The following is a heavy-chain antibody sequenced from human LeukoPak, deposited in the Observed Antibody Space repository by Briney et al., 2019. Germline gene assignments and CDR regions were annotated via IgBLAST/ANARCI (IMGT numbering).Heavy chain of an antibody. CDR2: IYTSGST. D-gene: IGHD4-17*01. CDR3: ARSPTRTTVTTAISTKYYFDS. J-gene: IGHJ4*02. V-gene: IGHV4-4*07. Sequence: PSETLSLTCTVSGASISSYYWSWIRQPAGKGLEWIGRIYTSGSTNYNPSLKSRVTMSVDTSKNQFSLKLSSVSAADTAVYYCARSPTRTTVTTAISTKYYFDSWGQGTLVTVSS. CDR1: GASISSYY.